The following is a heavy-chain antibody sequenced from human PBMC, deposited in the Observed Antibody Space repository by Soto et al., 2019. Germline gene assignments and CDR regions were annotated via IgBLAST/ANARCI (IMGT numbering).Heavy chain of an antibody. CDR3: VHATSVTTGGDY. V-gene: IGHV2-5*02. J-gene: IGHJ4*02. CDR1: GFSLSNTGVG. Sequence: QITLKESGPTLMKPTQTLTLTCTSSGFSLSNTGVGVGWIRQPPGKALDWLALIYWDDDKRYSPSLKSRITITWDTSKDQVVPTMTNMDPIDTATYFCVHATSVTTGGDYWGQETLVTVAS. D-gene: IGHD4-17*01. CDR2: IYWDDDK.